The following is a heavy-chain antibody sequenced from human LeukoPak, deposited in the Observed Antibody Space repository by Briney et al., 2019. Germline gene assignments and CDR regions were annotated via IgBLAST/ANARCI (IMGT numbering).Heavy chain of an antibody. V-gene: IGHV3-48*01. D-gene: IGHD2/OR15-2a*01. CDR2: ISSSRTTI. Sequence: PGGSLRLSCAASGFTFSGHSMSWVRLAPGKGLERVSYISSSRTTIYYADSVKGRFTISRDNARNSLYLEMKSLRAEDTAVYYCARAALPSFHYFDYCGQGALVTVSS. CDR1: GFTFSGHS. J-gene: IGHJ4*02. CDR3: ARAALPSFHYFDY.